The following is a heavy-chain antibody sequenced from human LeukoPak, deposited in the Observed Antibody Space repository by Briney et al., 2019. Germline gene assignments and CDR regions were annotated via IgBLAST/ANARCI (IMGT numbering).Heavy chain of an antibody. CDR1: GGSISSGSYY. D-gene: IGHD3-22*01. CDR3: AADYYDSSGYYYVGAFDI. Sequence: SQTLSLTCTVSGGSISSGSYYWSWIRQPAEKGLEWIGRIYTSGSTNYNPSLKSRVTISVDTSKNQFSLKLSSVTAADTAVYYCAADYYDSSGYYYVGAFDIWGQGTMVTVSS. V-gene: IGHV4-61*02. CDR2: IYTSGST. J-gene: IGHJ3*02.